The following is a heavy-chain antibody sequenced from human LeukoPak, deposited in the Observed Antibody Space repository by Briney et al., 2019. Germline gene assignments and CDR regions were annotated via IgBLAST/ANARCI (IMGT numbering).Heavy chain of an antibody. CDR1: GVSISSDY. D-gene: IGHD4/OR15-4a*01. CDR3: ARDAGATAY. J-gene: IGHJ4*02. CDR2: IHYSGSA. V-gene: IGHV4-59*01. Sequence: SETLSLTCTVSGVSISSDYWTWIRQPPGKGLEWIGYIHYSGSASYNPSLESRVTISVDTSKNQFSLKLTSVTSADTAVYYCARDAGATAYWGQGALVTVSS.